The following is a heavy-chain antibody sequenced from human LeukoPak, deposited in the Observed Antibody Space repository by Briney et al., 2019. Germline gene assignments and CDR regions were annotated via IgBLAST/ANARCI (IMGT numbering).Heavy chain of an antibody. D-gene: IGHD2-15*01. Sequence: ASVKVSCKASVGTFSRYAISWVRQAPGQGLEWMGGIIPIFGTANYPQKFQGRVTNTANESKTKAYMELSSMRSETTVVYYCARPKRQIGYCSGGSCYSLFGTAMVRIPGHDAFDIWGQGTMVTVSS. CDR2: IIPIFGTA. V-gene: IGHV1-69*01. CDR3: ARPKRQIGYCSGGSCYSLFGTAMVRIPGHDAFDI. CDR1: VGTFSRYA. J-gene: IGHJ3*02.